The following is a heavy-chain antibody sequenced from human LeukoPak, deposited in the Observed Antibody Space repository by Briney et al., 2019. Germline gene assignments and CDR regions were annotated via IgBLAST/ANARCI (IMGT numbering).Heavy chain of an antibody. V-gene: IGHV4-4*02. CDR3: ARARRDGGGYRFDL. J-gene: IGHJ4*02. D-gene: IGHD3-22*01. Sequence: SGTLSLTCAVSGASVSRNWWSWVRQPPGKGLEWIGEIHHSGGTNYNPSLKSRVTISLDMSTNQFSLRLSSVTAADTAVYYCARARRDGGGYRFDLWGQGTQVTVSA. CDR1: GASVSRNW. CDR2: IHHSGGT.